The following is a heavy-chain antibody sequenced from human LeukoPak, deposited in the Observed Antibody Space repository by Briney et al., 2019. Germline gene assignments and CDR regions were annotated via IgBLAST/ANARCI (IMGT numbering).Heavy chain of an antibody. CDR1: GFTFSSYW. CDR2: IKQDGSEK. J-gene: IGHJ4*02. Sequence: SGGSLRLSCAASGFTFSSYWMSWVRQAPGKGLEWVANIKQDGSEKYYVDSVKGRFTISRDNSKNSLYLQMNSLRAEDTALYYCAKSPAGREYYFDYWGQGTLVTVSS. V-gene: IGHV3-7*03. D-gene: IGHD3-10*01. CDR3: AKSPAGREYYFDY.